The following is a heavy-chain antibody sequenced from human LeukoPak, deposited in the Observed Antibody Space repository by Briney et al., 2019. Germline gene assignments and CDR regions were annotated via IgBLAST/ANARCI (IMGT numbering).Heavy chain of an antibody. V-gene: IGHV4-30-4*08. Sequence: PQTLSLTYTVSGGSISSGDYYWSWIRQPPGKGLEWIGYIYYSGSTYYNPSLKSRVTISVDTSKNQFSLKLSSVTAADTAVYYCARGISSNDYTSWWLDPWGQGTLVTVSS. CDR1: GGSISSGDYY. CDR2: IYYSGST. J-gene: IGHJ5*02. D-gene: IGHD4-11*01. CDR3: ARGISSNDYTSWWLDP.